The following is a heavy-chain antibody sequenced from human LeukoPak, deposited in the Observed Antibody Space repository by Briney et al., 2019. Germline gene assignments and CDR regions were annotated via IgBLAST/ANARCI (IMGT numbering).Heavy chain of an antibody. CDR2: INPSGGTT. CDR3: ARSFAGTTGGY. D-gene: IGHD3-10*01. V-gene: IGHV1-46*01. CDR1: GYSFTAYY. Sequence: ASATVSCKASGYSFTAYYLHWVRQAPGQGLAWMGMINPSGGTTTYAQNFQGRVTMTRDTSTSTVYMELSSLTSGDTAVYFCARSFAGTTGGYWGQGTLVIV. J-gene: IGHJ4*02.